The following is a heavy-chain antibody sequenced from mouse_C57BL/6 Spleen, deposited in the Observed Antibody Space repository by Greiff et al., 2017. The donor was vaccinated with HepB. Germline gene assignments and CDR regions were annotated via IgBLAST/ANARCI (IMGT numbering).Heavy chain of an antibody. Sequence: VKLQESGPGLVAPSQSLSITCTVSGFSLTSYGVSWVRQPPGKGLEWLGVIWGDGSTNYHSALISRLSISKDNSKSQVFLKLNSLQTDDTATYYCAKHGVITTVVEGYFDVWGTGTTVTVSS. CDR1: GFSLTSYG. CDR2: IWGDGST. J-gene: IGHJ1*03. D-gene: IGHD1-1*01. V-gene: IGHV2-3*01. CDR3: AKHGVITTVVEGYFDV.